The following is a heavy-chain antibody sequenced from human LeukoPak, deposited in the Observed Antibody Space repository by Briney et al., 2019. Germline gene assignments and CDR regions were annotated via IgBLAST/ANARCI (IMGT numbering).Heavy chain of an antibody. CDR1: GFTFSSYA. Sequence: GGSLRLSCAASGFTFSSYAMHWVRQAPGKGLEWVTIISYDGSNKYYADSVKGRFTISRDNSKNTLYLQMNSLRAEDTAVYYCARGDKQLVFNRNKGGFDPWGEGTLVTVSS. V-gene: IGHV3-30*04. J-gene: IGHJ5*02. CDR2: ISYDGSNK. CDR3: ARGDKQLVFNRNKGGFDP. D-gene: IGHD6-13*01.